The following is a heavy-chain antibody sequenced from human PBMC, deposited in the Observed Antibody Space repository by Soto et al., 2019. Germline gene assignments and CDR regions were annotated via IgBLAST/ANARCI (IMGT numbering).Heavy chain of an antibody. CDR1: GGTFSSYA. V-gene: IGHV1-69*13. CDR3: AREGYYDSSGWYYYYGMDV. CDR2: IIPIFGTA. Sequence: GASVKVSCKASGGTFSSYAISWVRQAPGQGLEWMGGIIPIFGTANYAQKFQGRVTITADESTSTAYMELSSLRSEDTAVYYCAREGYYDSSGWYYYYGMDVMGQGTTVTVSS. J-gene: IGHJ6*02. D-gene: IGHD3-22*01.